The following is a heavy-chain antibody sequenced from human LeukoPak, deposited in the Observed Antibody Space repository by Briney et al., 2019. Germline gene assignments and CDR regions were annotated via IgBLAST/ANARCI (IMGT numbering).Heavy chain of an antibody. CDR3: ARDGGGWLDL. CDR1: GYTAIDYY. D-gene: IGHD3-16*01. Sequence: ASVKVSCKASGYTAIDYYMHWVRQAPGQGLEWMGMINPTSGSTDYAQTFQGRVTMTRDTPTSVFYMEMNGLTSDDTAVYYCARDGGGWLDLWGQGTLVTVSS. V-gene: IGHV1-46*01. CDR2: INPTSGST. J-gene: IGHJ5*02.